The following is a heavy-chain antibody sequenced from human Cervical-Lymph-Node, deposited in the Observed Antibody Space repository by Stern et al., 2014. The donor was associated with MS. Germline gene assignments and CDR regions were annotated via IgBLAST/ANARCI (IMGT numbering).Heavy chain of an antibody. CDR3: TTKEWEPTSFDY. J-gene: IGHJ4*02. D-gene: IGHD1-26*01. Sequence: EVQLEESGGGLVQPGRSLRLSCTTSGFTFGYFSMSWVRQAPGKGLEWISSIRSTPYGGTTEYAASVKGRFSISRDDSKSIAYLEMNSLKTEDTGVYYCTTKEWEPTSFDYWGQGTLVTVSS. V-gene: IGHV3-49*04. CDR2: IRSTPYGGTT. CDR1: GFTFGYFS.